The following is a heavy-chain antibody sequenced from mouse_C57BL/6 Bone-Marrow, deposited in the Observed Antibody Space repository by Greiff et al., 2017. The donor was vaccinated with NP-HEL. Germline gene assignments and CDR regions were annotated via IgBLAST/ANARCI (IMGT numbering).Heavy chain of an antibody. CDR1: GFTFSSYG. D-gene: IGHD1-1*01. CDR3: ARQSSPDY. V-gene: IGHV5-6*02. Sequence: DVMLVESGGDLVKPGGSLKLSCAASGFTFSSYGMSWVRQTPDKRLEWVATISSGGSYTYYPDSVKGRFTISRDNAKNTLYLQMSSLKSEDTAMYYCARQSSPDYWGQGTTLTVSS. CDR2: ISSGGSYT. J-gene: IGHJ2*01.